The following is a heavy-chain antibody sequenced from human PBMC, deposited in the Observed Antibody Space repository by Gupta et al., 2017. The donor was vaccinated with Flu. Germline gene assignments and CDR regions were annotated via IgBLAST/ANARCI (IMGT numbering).Heavy chain of an antibody. Sequence: QVQLVLSGAAVKKPGSSVKVSCKASGGTFSSYTISWVRQAPGQGLEWMGRIIPILGIANYAQKFQGRVTITADKSTSTAYMELSSLRSEDTAVYYCARDQGGRPDSIAFDIWGQGTMVTVSS. V-gene: IGHV1-69*08. J-gene: IGHJ3*02. CDR3: ARDQGGRPDSIAFDI. CDR1: GGTFSSYT. CDR2: IIPILGIA. D-gene: IGHD1-26*01.